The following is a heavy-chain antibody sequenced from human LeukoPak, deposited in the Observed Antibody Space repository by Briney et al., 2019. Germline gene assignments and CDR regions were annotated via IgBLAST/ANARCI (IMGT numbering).Heavy chain of an antibody. CDR1: GMSISSYY. Sequence: SETLSLTCSVSGMSISSYYWTWIRQPAGKGLEWIGRIFTSGSTSYNPSLTSRVTMSVDTSKNQFSLTLTSVTAADTAVYYCARARRYCDGDCSSGVYWYFDLWGRGTLVTVSS. V-gene: IGHV4-4*07. J-gene: IGHJ2*01. CDR3: ARARRYCDGDCSSGVYWYFDL. D-gene: IGHD2-21*02. CDR2: IFTSGST.